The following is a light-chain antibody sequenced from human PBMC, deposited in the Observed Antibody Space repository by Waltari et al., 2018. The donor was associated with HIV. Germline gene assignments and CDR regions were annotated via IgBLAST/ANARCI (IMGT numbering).Light chain of an antibody. V-gene: IGKV1-5*03. CDR3: HHYYTPMWT. J-gene: IGKJ1*01. CDR2: KAS. Sequence: DIQMTQSPSTLSASVGDRVTITCRASRSISAWLAWYQQKPGKAPNLLIYKASTVESGVPARFSGSGSGTEFTLTIASLQPDDFATYYCHHYYTPMWTFGQGTKVEIK. CDR1: RSISAW.